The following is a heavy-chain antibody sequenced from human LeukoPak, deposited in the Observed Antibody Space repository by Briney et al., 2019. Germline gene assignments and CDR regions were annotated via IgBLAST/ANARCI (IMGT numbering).Heavy chain of an antibody. CDR1: GYSFSRHW. D-gene: IGHD2-2*01. V-gene: IGHV5-51*01. J-gene: IGHJ4*02. Sequence: GESLKISCKGSGYSFSRHWIAWVRQTPEKGLEWMGIIYPDDSDTKYSPSLEGHVTISADKSTSTAYLQWTSLRASDTAMYFCARYEMECTITNCYSRHLDYWGQGTLVTVSS. CDR2: IYPDDSDT. CDR3: ARYEMECTITNCYSRHLDY.